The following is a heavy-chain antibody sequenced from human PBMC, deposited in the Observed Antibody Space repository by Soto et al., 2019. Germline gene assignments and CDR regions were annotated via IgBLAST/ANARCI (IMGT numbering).Heavy chain of an antibody. Sequence: GSLRLSCAASGFTFSSYWMHWVRQAPGKGLVWVSRMNTDGSITTYADSVKGRFTISRDNAKSTLFLQMNSLRADDTAVYYCARGGLEPVDYWGQGTLVTVSS. D-gene: IGHD1-1*01. J-gene: IGHJ4*02. V-gene: IGHV3-74*01. CDR1: GFTFSSYW. CDR2: MNTDGSIT. CDR3: ARGGLEPVDY.